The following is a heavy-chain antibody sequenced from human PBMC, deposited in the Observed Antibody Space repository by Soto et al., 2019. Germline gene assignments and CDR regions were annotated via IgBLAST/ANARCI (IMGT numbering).Heavy chain of an antibody. CDR1: GFTFSSYA. Sequence: PGGSLRLSCAASGFTFSSYAMSWVRQAPGKGLEWVSAISGSGGSTYYADSVKGRFTTSGDSSKTIVYLQMNSLRPDDTAVYYCASWHLQEHAYDVWGQGTTVTVSS. CDR2: ISGSGGST. D-gene: IGHD4-4*01. V-gene: IGHV3-23*01. J-gene: IGHJ3*01. CDR3: ASWHLQEHAYDV.